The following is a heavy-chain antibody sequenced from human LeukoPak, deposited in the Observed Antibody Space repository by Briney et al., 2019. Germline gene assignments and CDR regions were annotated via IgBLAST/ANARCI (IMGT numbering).Heavy chain of an antibody. CDR2: ISGSGGST. J-gene: IGHJ4*02. CDR3: AKDFDSSGYSTPFDY. Sequence: GGSLRLSCAASGFTFSSYSMNWVRQAPGKGLEWVSAISGSGGSTYYADSVKGRFTISRDNSKNTLYLQMNSLRAEDTAVYYCAKDFDSSGYSTPFDYWGQGTLVTVSS. CDR1: GFTFSSYS. D-gene: IGHD3-22*01. V-gene: IGHV3-23*01.